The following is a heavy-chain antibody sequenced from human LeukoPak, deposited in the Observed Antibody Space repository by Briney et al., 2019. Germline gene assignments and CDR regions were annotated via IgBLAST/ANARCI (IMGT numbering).Heavy chain of an antibody. D-gene: IGHD6-13*01. CDR3: ARDQIAAAGGGAFDI. J-gene: IGHJ3*02. CDR1: GFTFSSYS. V-gene: IGHV3-21*01. Sequence: PGGSLRLSCAASGFTFSSYSMNWVRQAPGKGLGRVSSISSSSYIYYADSVKGRFTISRDNAKNSLYLQMNSLRAEDTAVYYCARDQIAAAGGGAFDIWGQGTMVTVSS. CDR2: ISSSSYI.